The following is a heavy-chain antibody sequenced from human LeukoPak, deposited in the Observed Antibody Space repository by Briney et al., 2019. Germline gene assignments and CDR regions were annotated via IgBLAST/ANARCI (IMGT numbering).Heavy chain of an antibody. J-gene: IGHJ4*02. V-gene: IGHV4-59*12. CDR3: ARDPTSGSYYGFDY. D-gene: IGHD1-26*01. CDR1: GGSISSYY. Sequence: SETLSLTCTVSGGSISSYYWSWIRQPPGKGLEWIGYIYYSGSTNYNPSLKSRVTISVDTSKNQFSLKLSSVTAADTAVYYCARDPTSGSYYGFDYWGQGTLVTVSS. CDR2: IYYSGST.